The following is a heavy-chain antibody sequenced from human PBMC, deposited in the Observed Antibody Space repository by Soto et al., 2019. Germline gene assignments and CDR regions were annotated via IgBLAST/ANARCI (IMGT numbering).Heavy chain of an antibody. CDR2: VYYGGDT. Sequence: QLQLQESGPGLVKPSETLSLTCSVSGGSISNSNHYCVWMRQPPGKGLEWVGSVYYGGDTYHNPSLGSRVTVSKDASKNQCSLMLSSVTAADTAVYFCARRSHVTEPPSWGKGTQVTVSS. J-gene: IGHJ1*01. V-gene: IGHV4-39*01. CDR3: ARRSHVTEPPS. CDR1: GGSISNSNHY.